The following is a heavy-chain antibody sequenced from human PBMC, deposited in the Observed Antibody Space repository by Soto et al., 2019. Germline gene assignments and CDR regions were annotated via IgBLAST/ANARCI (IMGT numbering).Heavy chain of an antibody. CDR1: GGSITSNSYY. Sequence: QLQLQESGPELVKPSETLSLTCTVSGGSITSNSYYWGWIRQPPGQGLEWIGSFYYSESTYFNPSLKSRVTISVDTSKNQFSLKLSAVTAADTAVYYCARRSTVTYDYWGQGILVTVSS. CDR3: ARRSTVTYDY. J-gene: IGHJ4*02. V-gene: IGHV4-39*01. D-gene: IGHD4-17*01. CDR2: FYYSEST.